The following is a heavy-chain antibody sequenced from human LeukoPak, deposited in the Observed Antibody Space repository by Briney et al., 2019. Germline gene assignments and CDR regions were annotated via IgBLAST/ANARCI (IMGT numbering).Heavy chain of an antibody. CDR2: IYYRGST. CDR1: GDSISSSSYY. CDR3: ARRRYYDSTGYLD. V-gene: IGHV4-39*01. D-gene: IGHD3-22*01. J-gene: IGHJ1*01. Sequence: SETLSLTRTISGDSISSSSYYWGWIRQPPGKGLEWIGDIYYRGSTYYNPSLKSRVSISIDTSNNQFSLTLNSVTAADTALYFCARRRYYDSTGYLDWGQGTLVTVSS.